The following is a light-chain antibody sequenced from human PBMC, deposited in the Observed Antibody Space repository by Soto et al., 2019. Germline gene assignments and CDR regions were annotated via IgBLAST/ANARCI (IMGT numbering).Light chain of an antibody. CDR1: QDISNY. V-gene: IGKV1-33*01. CDR2: DAS. J-gene: IGKJ5*01. Sequence: DIQMTQSPSSLSASVGDRVTITCQASQDISNYLNWYQQKPGKAPKLLIYDASNLETGVPSRFSGSGSGTDFTLTISSLQPEDIPTYYCQQYDNLPITFGQGTRLEIK. CDR3: QQYDNLPIT.